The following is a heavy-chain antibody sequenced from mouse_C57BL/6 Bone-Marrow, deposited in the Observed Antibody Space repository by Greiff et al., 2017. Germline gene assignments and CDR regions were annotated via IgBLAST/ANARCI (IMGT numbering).Heavy chain of an antibody. CDR1: GFSLTSYG. V-gene: IGHV2-3*01. D-gene: IGHD1-1*01. Sequence: VQLQQSGPGLVAPSQSLSITCTVSGFSLTSYGVSWVRQPPGKGLEWLGVLWGDGSTNSHSALISRLSISKDNSKSQVFLKLNSLQTDDTATYYWSKNYGSSYDWYFDVWGTGTTVTVSS. J-gene: IGHJ1*03. CDR3: SKNYGSSYDWYFDV. CDR2: LWGDGST.